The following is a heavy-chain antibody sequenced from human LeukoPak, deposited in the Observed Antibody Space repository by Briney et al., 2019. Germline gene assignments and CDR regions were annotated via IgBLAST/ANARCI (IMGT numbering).Heavy chain of an antibody. D-gene: IGHD3-10*01. CDR1: GFNFSRNG. J-gene: IGHJ4*02. Sequence: GGSLRLSCAASGFNFSRNGMHWVRQAPGKGLEWVSFIRYDGTNKFYIQSVRGRFTISRDNSRNILHLQMDSLTAEDTAVYYCARDFDDPSGQYYYLPDYWGPGILVTVSS. V-gene: IGHV3-30*02. CDR3: ARDFDDPSGQYYYLPDY. CDR2: IRYDGTNK.